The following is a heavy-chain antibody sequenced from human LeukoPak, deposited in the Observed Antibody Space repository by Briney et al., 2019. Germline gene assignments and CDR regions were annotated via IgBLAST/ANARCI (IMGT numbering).Heavy chain of an antibody. V-gene: IGHV4-39*01. D-gene: IGHD2-2*02. CDR3: ARHPPRDCSSSSCYKRWFDP. J-gene: IGHJ5*02. CDR1: GGSISSSDSY. CDR2: MYYSGST. Sequence: AETLSLTCTVSGGSISSSDSYWGWIRQPPGKGLEWTGSMYYSGSTYYNPSLKSRVTISVDTSKNQYSLKLNSVTAADTAVYYCARHPPRDCSSSSCYKRWFDPWGQGTLVTVSS.